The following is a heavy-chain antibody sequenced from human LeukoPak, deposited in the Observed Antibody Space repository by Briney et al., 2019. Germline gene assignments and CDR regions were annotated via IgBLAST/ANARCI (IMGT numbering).Heavy chain of an antibody. CDR3: ARDKWVT. Sequence: GGSLRLSCAASGFTVSSNYMSWVRQAPGKGLEWVSVIYSGDNTYYADSVKGRFTITRDNSNNTLYLQMNSLRAEDTAVYYCARDKWVTWGQGTLVAVSS. J-gene: IGHJ4*02. V-gene: IGHV3-66*01. CDR2: IYSGDNT. CDR1: GFTVSSNY. D-gene: IGHD5-18*01.